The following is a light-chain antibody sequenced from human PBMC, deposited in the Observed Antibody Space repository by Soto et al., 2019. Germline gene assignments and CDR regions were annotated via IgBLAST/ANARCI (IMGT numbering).Light chain of an antibody. CDR3: SSYTTSNTRQLV. Sequence: SALTQPASVSGSPGQSITISCTGTSSDVGGYNYVSWYQHHPGKAPKLIIYDVTNRPSGVSNPFSGSKSGNTASLTISGLQPEDEADYYCSSYTTSNTRQLVFGTGTKVTVL. CDR2: DVT. J-gene: IGLJ1*01. CDR1: SSDVGGYNY. V-gene: IGLV2-14*03.